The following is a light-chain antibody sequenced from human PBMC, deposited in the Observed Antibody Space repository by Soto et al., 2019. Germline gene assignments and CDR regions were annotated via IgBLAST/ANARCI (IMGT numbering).Light chain of an antibody. V-gene: IGLV1-44*01. CDR2: SND. Sequence: QSVLTQPPSASGTPGQRVTIFCSGSSSNIGRNTVNWYQHVPGTAPKLLIYSNDQRPSGVPDRFSGSKSGTSASLAISGLRSGDEADYYCAGWDDSLNGLVFGGGTKVTVL. J-gene: IGLJ2*01. CDR3: AGWDDSLNGLV. CDR1: SSNIGRNT.